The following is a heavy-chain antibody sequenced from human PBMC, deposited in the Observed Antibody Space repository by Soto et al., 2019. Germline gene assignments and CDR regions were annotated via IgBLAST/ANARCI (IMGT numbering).Heavy chain of an antibody. J-gene: IGHJ4*02. V-gene: IGHV4-34*01. CDR1: GGSFSGYY. CDR2: INHSGST. CDR3: ARDKITGLFDY. Sequence: QVQLQQWGAGLLKPSETLSLTCAVYGGSFSGYYWTWIRQPPGTGLEWIGEINHSGSTNYNPSLKSRVTISVDTSKNQFSLKLTSVTAADPVVYYCARDKITGLFDYWGQGTLVTVSS. D-gene: IGHD2-8*02.